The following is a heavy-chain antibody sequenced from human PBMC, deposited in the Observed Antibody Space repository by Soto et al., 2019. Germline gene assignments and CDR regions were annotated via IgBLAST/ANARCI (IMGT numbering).Heavy chain of an antibody. V-gene: IGHV3-23*01. CDR1: RFTFSSYA. CDR2: ISGSGGST. Sequence: EVQLLESGGGLVQPGGSLRLSCAASRFTFSSYAMSWVRQAPGKGLEWVSAISGSGGSTYYADSVKGRFTISRDNSKNTLYLQMNSLRAEDTAVYYCAKDGRTYYDFWSGYAYGMDVWGQGTTVTVSS. CDR3: AKDGRTYYDFWSGYAYGMDV. D-gene: IGHD3-3*01. J-gene: IGHJ6*02.